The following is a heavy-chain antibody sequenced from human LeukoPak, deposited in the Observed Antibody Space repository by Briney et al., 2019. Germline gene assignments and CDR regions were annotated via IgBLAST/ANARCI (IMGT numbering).Heavy chain of an antibody. CDR1: GGSISSGAYY. Sequence: SQALSLTCTVSGGSISSGAYYWSWIRQHPGKGLEWIGYIYYSGSTYYSPSLKSRVTISVDTSKNQFSLKLSSVTAADTAVYYCARGRVNWFDPWGQGTLVTVSS. CDR2: IYYSGST. V-gene: IGHV4-31*03. CDR3: ARGRVNWFDP. D-gene: IGHD3-3*01. J-gene: IGHJ5*02.